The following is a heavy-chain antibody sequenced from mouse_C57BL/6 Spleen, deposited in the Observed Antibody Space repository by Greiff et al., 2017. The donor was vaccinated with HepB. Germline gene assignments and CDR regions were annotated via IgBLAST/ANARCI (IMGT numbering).Heavy chain of an antibody. CDR3: ASIYHGAMDY. CDR1: GYTFTSYW. J-gene: IGHJ4*01. Sequence: QVQLQQPGAELVMPGASVKLSCKASGYTFTSYWMHWVKQRPGQGLEWIGYINPSSGYTKYNQKFKDKATLTADKSSSTAYMQLSSLTYEDSAVYYCASIYHGAMDYWGQGTSVTVSS. V-gene: IGHV1-7*01. CDR2: INPSSGYT. D-gene: IGHD2-1*01.